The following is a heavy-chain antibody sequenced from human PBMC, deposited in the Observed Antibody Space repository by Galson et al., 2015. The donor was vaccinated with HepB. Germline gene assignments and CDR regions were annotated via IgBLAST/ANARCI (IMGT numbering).Heavy chain of an antibody. CDR3: HFGVVIIPRGYKDYYYMDV. CDR1: GFTFDDYA. V-gene: IGHV3-9*01. CDR2: ISWNSGSI. D-gene: IGHD3-3*01. Sequence: SLRLSCAASGFTFDDYAMHWVRQAPGKGLEWVSGISWNSGSIGYADSVKGRFTISRDNAKNSLHLQMNSLRAEDTALYYCHFGVVIIPRGYKDYYYMDVWGKGTTVTVSS. J-gene: IGHJ6*03.